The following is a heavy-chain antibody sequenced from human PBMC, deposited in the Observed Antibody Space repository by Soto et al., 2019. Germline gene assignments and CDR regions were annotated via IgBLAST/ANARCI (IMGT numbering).Heavy chain of an antibody. CDR1: GGTCSSYA. CDR3: ARPNYDISNTRGYYYYGMDV. D-gene: IGHD3-9*01. Sequence: SVKVSCKASGGTCSSYAISWVLQAPGQGLEWMGGIIPIFGTANYAQKFQGRVTITADESTSTAYMELSSLRSEDTAVYYCARPNYDISNTRGYYYYGMDVWGQGTTVTVSS. V-gene: IGHV1-69*13. J-gene: IGHJ6*02. CDR2: IIPIFGTA.